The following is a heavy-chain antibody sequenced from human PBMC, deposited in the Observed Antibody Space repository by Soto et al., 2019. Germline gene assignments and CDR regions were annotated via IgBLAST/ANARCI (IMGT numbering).Heavy chain of an antibody. CDR1: LISICGPC. Sequence: GAMSASSAAPLISICGPCTNAVPPASGKGLEWVSAISGSGGSTYYADSVKGRFTISRDNSKNTLYLQMNSLRAEDTAVYYCAKAEYSGYEWTFDYWGQATLVTVS. CDR2: ISGSGGST. CDR3: AKAEYSGYEWTFDY. D-gene: IGHD5-12*01. J-gene: IGHJ4*02. V-gene: IGHV3-23*01.